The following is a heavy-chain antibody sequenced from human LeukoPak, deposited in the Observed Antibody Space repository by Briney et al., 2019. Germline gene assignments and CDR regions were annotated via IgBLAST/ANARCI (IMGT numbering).Heavy chain of an antibody. CDR2: ISGSSRYI. V-gene: IGHV3-21*06. Sequence: PGGSLRLSCAASGIPFSNYTLTWVRQAPGKGLVWVSSISGSSRYIHYSDSVRGRFSISRDNAKNSVYLQMGSLTADDTAVYYCARVNSALVVSSEGSWAGSLGFDHWGQGILVIVSS. J-gene: IGHJ4*02. CDR3: ARVNSALVVSSEGSWAGSLGFDH. D-gene: IGHD3-22*01. CDR1: GIPFSNYT.